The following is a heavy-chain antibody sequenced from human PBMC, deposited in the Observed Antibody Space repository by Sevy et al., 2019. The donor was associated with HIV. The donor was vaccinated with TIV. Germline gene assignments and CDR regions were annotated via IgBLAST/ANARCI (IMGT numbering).Heavy chain of an antibody. CDR3: ANDGGSYYVVKFHQ. D-gene: IGHD1-26*01. Sequence: GGSLRLSCAASGFTFSDYAMHWVRQAPGKGLEWVALISSDGSNEYYGDSVKGRFTISRDTFKSTVFLQMNSLRPEDTAVYYCANDGGSYYVVKFHQWGQGTLVTVSS. V-gene: IGHV3-30*04. CDR2: ISSDGSNE. CDR1: GFTFSDYA. J-gene: IGHJ1*01.